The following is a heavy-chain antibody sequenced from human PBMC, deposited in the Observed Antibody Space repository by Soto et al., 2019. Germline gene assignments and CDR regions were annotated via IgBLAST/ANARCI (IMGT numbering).Heavy chain of an antibody. V-gene: IGHV4-39*01. CDR3: ARSGEYSSSFHFDY. D-gene: IGHD6-6*01. CDR1: GGSISSSSYY. Sequence: SETLSLTCTVSGGSISSSSYYWGWIRQPPGKGLEWIGSIYYSGSTYYNPSLKSRVTISVDTSKNQFSLKLSSVAAADTAVYYCARSGEYSSSFHFDYWGQGTLVTVSS. J-gene: IGHJ4*02. CDR2: IYYSGST.